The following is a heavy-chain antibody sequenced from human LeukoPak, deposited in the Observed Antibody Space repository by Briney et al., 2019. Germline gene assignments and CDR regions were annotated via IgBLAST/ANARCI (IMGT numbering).Heavy chain of an antibody. CDR1: GYSISSGYY. Sequence: SETLSLTCTVSGYSISSGYYWGWIRQPPGKGLEWIGSIYHSGSTNYNPSLKSRVTISVDTSKNQFSLKLSSVTAADTAVYYCARPRYGDLVYFDYWGQGTLVTVSS. J-gene: IGHJ4*02. V-gene: IGHV4-38-2*02. CDR2: IYHSGST. CDR3: ARPRYGDLVYFDY. D-gene: IGHD4-17*01.